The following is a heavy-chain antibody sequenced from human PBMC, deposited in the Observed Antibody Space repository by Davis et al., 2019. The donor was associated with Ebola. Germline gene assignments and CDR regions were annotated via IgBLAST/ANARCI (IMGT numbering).Heavy chain of an antibody. CDR1: GGTFSSYA. D-gene: IGHD1-26*01. J-gene: IGHJ6*02. V-gene: IGHV1-69*06. CDR3: ASWQGSYEGYYYYGMDV. Sequence: AASVKVSCKASGGTFSSYAISWVRQAPGQGLEWMGGIIPIFGTANYAQKFQGRVTITADKSTSTAYMELSSLRSEDTAVYYCASWQGSYEGYYYYGMDVWGQGTTVTVSS. CDR2: IIPIFGTA.